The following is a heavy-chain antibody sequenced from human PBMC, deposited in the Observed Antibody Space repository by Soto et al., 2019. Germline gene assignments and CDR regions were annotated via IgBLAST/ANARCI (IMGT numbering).Heavy chain of an antibody. CDR2: IYYSGIA. D-gene: IGHD3-16*01. Sequence: SETLSLTCTVSGGSISRHYWSWIRQPPGKGLEWIGYIYYSGIANYNPSLKSRVTISLDTSKDQFSLKLSSVTAADTAVYYCARGFGGGSFDPWGQGTLVTVSS. CDR1: GGSISRHY. V-gene: IGHV4-59*11. CDR3: ARGFGGGSFDP. J-gene: IGHJ5*02.